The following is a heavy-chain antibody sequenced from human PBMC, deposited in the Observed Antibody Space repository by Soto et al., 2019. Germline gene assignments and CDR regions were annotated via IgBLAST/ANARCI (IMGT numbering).Heavy chain of an antibody. V-gene: IGHV4-31*03. CDR3: ARVGNYYDSSGYYLSFDY. CDR1: GGSISSGGYY. Sequence: SETLSLTCTFSGGSISSGGYYWSWIRQHPGKGLEWIGYIYYSGSTYYNPSLKSRVTISVDTSKNQFSLKLSSVTAADTAVYYCARVGNYYDSSGYYLSFDYWGQGTLVTVSP. D-gene: IGHD3-22*01. CDR2: IYYSGST. J-gene: IGHJ4*02.